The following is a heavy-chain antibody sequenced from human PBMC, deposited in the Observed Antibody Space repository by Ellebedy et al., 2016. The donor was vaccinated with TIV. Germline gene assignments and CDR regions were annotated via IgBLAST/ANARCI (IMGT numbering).Heavy chain of an antibody. CDR1: GFTLSSSS. Sequence: PGGSLRLSCAASGFTLSSSSMNWVRQAPGRGLEWVSYISSSSNTIYSADAVKGRFTISRDNAKNSLYLQMNSLRAEDTAVYYCAKSFTANWFDPWGQGTLVTVSS. CDR2: ISSSSNTI. V-gene: IGHV3-48*01. CDR3: AKSFTANWFDP. J-gene: IGHJ5*02.